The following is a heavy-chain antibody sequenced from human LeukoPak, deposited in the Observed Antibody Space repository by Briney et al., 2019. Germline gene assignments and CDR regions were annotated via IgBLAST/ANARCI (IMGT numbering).Heavy chain of an antibody. V-gene: IGHV3-30*03. CDR3: TREGAVTGSMWFDH. D-gene: IGHD6-19*01. Sequence: GGSLRLSCAASGFTFSSYGIHWVRQAPGKGLEWVAVISSDGRTTYYADSVKGRFTISRDNSKSTMYVQMNSLRTEDTAVYYCTREGAVTGSMWFDHWGQGTLVTVSS. CDR1: GFTFSSYG. CDR2: ISSDGRTT. J-gene: IGHJ5*02.